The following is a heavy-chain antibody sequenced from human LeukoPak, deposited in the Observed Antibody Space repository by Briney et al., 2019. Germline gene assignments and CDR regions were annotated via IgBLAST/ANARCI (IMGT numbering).Heavy chain of an antibody. CDR2: ISAYNGNT. CDR3: ARDHGDVDTAMVTGALDY. V-gene: IGHV1-18*01. D-gene: IGHD5-18*01. CDR1: GYTSTSYG. J-gene: IGHJ4*02. Sequence: ASVKVSCKASGYTSTSYGISWVRQAPGQGLEWMGWISAYNGNTNYAQKLQGRVTMTTDTSTSTAYMELRSLRSDDTAVYYCARDHGDVDTAMVTGALDYWGQGTLVTVSS.